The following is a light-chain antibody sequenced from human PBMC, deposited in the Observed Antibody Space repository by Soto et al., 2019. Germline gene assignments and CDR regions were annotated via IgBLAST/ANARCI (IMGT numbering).Light chain of an antibody. V-gene: IGKV3-20*01. CDR1: QSVSSSY. CDR3: QQYGSSPRIP. J-gene: IGKJ5*01. CDR2: GAS. Sequence: IVLTQSQGTLSLSPGERATLSCRASQSVSSSYLAWYQQKPGQAPRLLIYGASSRATGIPDRFSGSGSGTDFTLTISRLEPEVFAVYYCQQYGSSPRIPFGQGTRLEIK.